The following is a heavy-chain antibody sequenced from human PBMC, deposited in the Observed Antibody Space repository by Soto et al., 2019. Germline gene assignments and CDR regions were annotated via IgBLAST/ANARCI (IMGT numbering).Heavy chain of an antibody. J-gene: IGHJ4*02. CDR3: ARYSNWNLNYFDY. Sequence: SETLSLTCAVPGGSISSSSYYWGWIRQPPGKGLEWIGSIYYSGSTYYNPSLKSRVTISVDTSKNQFSLKLSSVTAADTAVYYCARYSNWNLNYFDYWGQGTLVTVSS. CDR2: IYYSGST. D-gene: IGHD1-7*01. V-gene: IGHV4-39*01. CDR1: GGSISSSSYY.